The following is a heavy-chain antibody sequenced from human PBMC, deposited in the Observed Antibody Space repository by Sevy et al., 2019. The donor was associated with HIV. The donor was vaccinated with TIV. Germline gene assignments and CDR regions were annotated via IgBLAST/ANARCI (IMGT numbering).Heavy chain of an antibody. D-gene: IGHD3-10*01. J-gene: IGHJ4*02. CDR3: ARQALGFGELFAYYFDY. CDR2: IYYSGST. V-gene: IGHV4-59*08. CDR1: GGSISSYY. Sequence: SETLSLTCTVSGGSISSYYWRWIRQPPGRGLEWIGYIYYSGSTNYNPSLKSRVAISVDTSKNQFSLKLSSVTAADTAVYYCARQALGFGELFAYYFDYWGQGTLVTVSS.